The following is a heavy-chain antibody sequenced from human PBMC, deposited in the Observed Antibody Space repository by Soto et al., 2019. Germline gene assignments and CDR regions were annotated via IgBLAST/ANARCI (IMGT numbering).Heavy chain of an antibody. CDR2: ISGSGGST. CDR1: GFTFSSYA. CDR3: AKPDSGIVAGATWGLYFDY. J-gene: IGHJ4*02. Sequence: QPGGSLRLSCAASGFTFSSYAMSWVRQAPGKGLEWVSAISGSGGSTYYADSVKGRFTISRDNSKNTLYLQMNSLRAEDTAVYYCAKPDSGIVAGATWGLYFDYWGQGTLVTVSS. V-gene: IGHV3-23*01. D-gene: IGHD1-26*01.